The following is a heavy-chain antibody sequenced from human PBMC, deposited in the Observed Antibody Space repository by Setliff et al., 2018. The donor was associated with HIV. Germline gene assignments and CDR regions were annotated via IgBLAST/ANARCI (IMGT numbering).Heavy chain of an antibody. D-gene: IGHD3-9*01. CDR2: INPNTGGT. Sequence: ASVKVSCKASGYTFTGYYMHWVRQAPGQGLEWMGWINPNTGGTNYAQKFQGRVTMTRDTSISTAYMELSRLRSDDAAVYYCARAPSSYDIWTGYYYYYMDVWGKGTTVTVS. J-gene: IGHJ6*03. CDR1: GYTFTGYY. V-gene: IGHV1-2*02. CDR3: ARAPSSYDIWTGYYYYYMDV.